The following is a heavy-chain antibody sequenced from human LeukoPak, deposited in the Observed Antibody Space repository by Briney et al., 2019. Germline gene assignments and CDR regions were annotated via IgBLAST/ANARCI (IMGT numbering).Heavy chain of an antibody. J-gene: IGHJ6*03. CDR2: IYHSGSDT. D-gene: IGHD1/OR15-1a*01. CDR1: GDSISSYY. Sequence: SETLSLTCTVSGDSISSYYWSWIRQPPGKGLEWIAYIYHSGSDTNYNPSLKSRVTISVDTSKNQFSLKLSSVTAADTAVYYCARTAPGTPLGGYYYYMGVWGKGTTVTVSS. CDR3: ARTAPGTPLGGYYYYMGV. V-gene: IGHV4-59*01.